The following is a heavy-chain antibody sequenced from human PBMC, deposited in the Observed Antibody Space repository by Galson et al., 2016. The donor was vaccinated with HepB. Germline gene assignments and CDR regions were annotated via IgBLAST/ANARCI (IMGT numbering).Heavy chain of an antibody. CDR2: INNSGGSS. CDR1: GFTFSNYA. V-gene: IGHV3-23*01. J-gene: IGHJ4*02. CDR3: ARDLSGPDF. Sequence: SLRLSCAASGFTFSNYAMSWVRQAPGKGLEWVSGINNSGGSSTYADSVKGRFTISKDISKNTLYLQMNSLRAEDTAVYYCARDLSGPDFWGQGTLVTVSS.